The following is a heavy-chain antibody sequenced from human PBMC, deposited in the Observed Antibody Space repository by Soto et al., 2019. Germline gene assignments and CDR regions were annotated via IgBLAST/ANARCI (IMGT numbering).Heavy chain of an antibody. D-gene: IGHD6-13*01. Sequence: ASVKVSCKASGYTFTSYGISWVRQAPGQGLEWMGWISAYNGNTNYAQKLQGRVTMTTDTSTSTAYMELRSLRSDDTAVYYCARVGFIGSSWYSRVGRSGVDPWGQGTLVTVSS. CDR1: GYTFTSYG. J-gene: IGHJ5*02. CDR3: ARVGFIGSSWYSRVGRSGVDP. CDR2: ISAYNGNT. V-gene: IGHV1-18*01.